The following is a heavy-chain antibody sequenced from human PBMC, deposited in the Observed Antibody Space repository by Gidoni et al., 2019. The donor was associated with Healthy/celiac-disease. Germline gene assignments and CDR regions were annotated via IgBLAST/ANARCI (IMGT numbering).Heavy chain of an antibody. CDR3: AHEHMTTTFFGH. D-gene: IGHD4-17*01. CDR2: IYWDDDK. CDR1: GLSLSTSGVG. J-gene: IGHJ1*01. V-gene: IGHV2-5*02. Sequence: QIILKESGPTLVKPTQTLTLTCACSGLSLSTSGVGVGWTRQPRGKVLEWPELIYWDDDKRYSPSLKSRLTITKDTSKSQVVLTMTNMDPVDTTTYYCAHEHMTTTFFGHWGQGTLVTVSS.